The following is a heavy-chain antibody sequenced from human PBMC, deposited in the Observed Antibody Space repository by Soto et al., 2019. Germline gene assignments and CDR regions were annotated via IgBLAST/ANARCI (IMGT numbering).Heavy chain of an antibody. CDR2: IYPGDCDT. D-gene: IGHD2-15*01. CDR1: GYSFTSYW. J-gene: IGHJ4*02. CDR3: ARRDCSGGSCYSDYFDY. V-gene: IGHV5-51*01. Sequence: PGESLKISCKGSGYSFTSYWIGWVRQMPGKGLEWMGIIYPGDCDTRYSPSLKGQVTISADKSISTAYLQWSSLKASDTAMYYCARRDCSGGSCYSDYFDYWGQGTLVTVSS.